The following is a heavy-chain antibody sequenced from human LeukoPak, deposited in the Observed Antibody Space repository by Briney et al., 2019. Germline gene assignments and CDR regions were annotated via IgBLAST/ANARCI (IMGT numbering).Heavy chain of an antibody. D-gene: IGHD3-10*01. J-gene: IGHJ4*02. Sequence: GGSLRLSCAASGFTFSTHWMSWVRQIPGKGLEWVANIKQDGSEKHYVDSVRGRFTISRDNAESSLYLQMNSLRAEDTAVYYCASYFGSGSFFAYWGQGTLVTVSS. CDR2: IKQDGSEK. CDR1: GFTFSTHW. CDR3: ASYFGSGSFFAY. V-gene: IGHV3-7*03.